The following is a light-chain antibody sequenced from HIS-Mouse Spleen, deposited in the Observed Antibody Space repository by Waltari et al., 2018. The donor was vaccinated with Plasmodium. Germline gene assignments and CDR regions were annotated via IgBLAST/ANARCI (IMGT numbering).Light chain of an antibody. CDR3: QQYDNLPYT. Sequence: DIQMTQSPSSLSASVGDRVTITCQASQDISNYLNWYKQKPGKAPKPLIYDASNLETGVPSRFSGSGSGTDFTCTISSLQPEDIATYYCQQYDNLPYTFGQGTKLEIK. J-gene: IGKJ2*01. CDR1: QDISNY. V-gene: IGKV1-33*01. CDR2: DAS.